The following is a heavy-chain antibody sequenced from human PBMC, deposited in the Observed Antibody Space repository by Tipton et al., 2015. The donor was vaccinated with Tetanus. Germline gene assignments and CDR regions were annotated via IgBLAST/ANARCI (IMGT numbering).Heavy chain of an antibody. D-gene: IGHD6-6*01. Sequence: QSGPEVKKPGESLKISCKGSGYRFSSYWIGWVRQMPGRDLEWMGIIFPADSDTKYSPSFQGQVTFSADTSISTAYLQWSSLKPSDTAIYYCARHGSIGARPNWFDSWGQGTPVTVSS. CDR1: GYRFSSYW. CDR2: IFPADSDT. V-gene: IGHV5-51*01. CDR3: ARHGSIGARPNWFDS. J-gene: IGHJ5*01.